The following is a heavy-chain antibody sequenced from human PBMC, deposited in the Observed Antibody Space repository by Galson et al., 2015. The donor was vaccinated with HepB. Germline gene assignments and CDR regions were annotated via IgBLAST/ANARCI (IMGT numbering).Heavy chain of an antibody. J-gene: IGHJ3*02. CDR2: IYSGGST. CDR3: ARGAMSDAFDI. Sequence: SLRLSCAASGFTVSSNYMSWVRQAPGKGLEWVSVIYSGGSTYYTDSVKGRFTISRHNSKNTLYLQMNSLRAEDTAVYYCARGAMSDAFDIWGQGTMVTVSS. CDR1: GFTVSSNY. D-gene: IGHD2-2*01. V-gene: IGHV3-53*04.